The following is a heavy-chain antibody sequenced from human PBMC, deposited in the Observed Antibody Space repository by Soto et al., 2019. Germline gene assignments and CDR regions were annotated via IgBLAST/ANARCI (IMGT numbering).Heavy chain of an antibody. V-gene: IGHV3-30*03. D-gene: IGHD2-15*01. CDR1: GFTFNDYA. CDR3: ARDHWDCSGGGCNPHQLNFFAMDV. CDR2: ISFDGNNK. Sequence: QVHLVESGGGGVQPGRSKRLSCVVSGFTFNDYAIHWVRQAPGKGLEWVAVISFDGNNKFYADSVKGRFTNSRDRSKTTAYLQMNNLRAEDTAVYYCARDHWDCSGGGCNPHQLNFFAMDVWGQGTTVTVSS. J-gene: IGHJ6*02.